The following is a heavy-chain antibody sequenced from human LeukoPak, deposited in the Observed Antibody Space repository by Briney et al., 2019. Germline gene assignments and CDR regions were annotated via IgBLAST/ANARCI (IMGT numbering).Heavy chain of an antibody. CDR3: ARDSGEQQPHFFDP. V-gene: IGHV1-3*01. CDR1: GYTFTSYA. CDR2: INAGNGNT. Sequence: GASVKVSCKASGYTFTSYAMHWVRQAPGQRLEWMGWINAGNGNTKYSQKFQGRVTITRDTSASTAYMELSSLRSEDTAVYYCARDSGEQQPHFFDPWGQGTLVTVSS. J-gene: IGHJ5*02. D-gene: IGHD6-13*01.